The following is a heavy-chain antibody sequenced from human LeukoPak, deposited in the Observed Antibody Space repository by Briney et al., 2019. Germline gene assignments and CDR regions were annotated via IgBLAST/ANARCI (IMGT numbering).Heavy chain of an antibody. CDR1: GGSISSYY. V-gene: IGHV4-59*01. CDR2: IYYSGST. Sequence: TSETLSLTCTVSGGSISSYYWSWIRQPPGKGLEWIGYIYYSGSTNYNPSLKSRVTISVDTSKNQFSLRLRSVTAADTAVDYCXXXXGYMIEDYFDYWGQRTLVTVSS. CDR3: XXXXGYMIEDYFDY. J-gene: IGHJ4*02. D-gene: IGHD3-22*01.